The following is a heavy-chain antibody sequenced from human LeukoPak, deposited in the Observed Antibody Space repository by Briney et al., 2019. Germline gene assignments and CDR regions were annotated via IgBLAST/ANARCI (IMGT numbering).Heavy chain of an antibody. CDR2: IHGDASST. CDR3: ARALRPMITFGGVIALYGMDV. J-gene: IGHJ6*02. V-gene: IGHV3-74*01. D-gene: IGHD3-16*01. CDR1: GLTLSGYW. Sequence: GGSLRLSCAASGLTLSGYWMHWVRQAPGKGLEWVSRIHGDASSTNYADSVKGRFTISRDNAKSTLYLQMNSLRAEDTAVYYCARALRPMITFGGVIALYGMDVWGQGTTVTVSS.